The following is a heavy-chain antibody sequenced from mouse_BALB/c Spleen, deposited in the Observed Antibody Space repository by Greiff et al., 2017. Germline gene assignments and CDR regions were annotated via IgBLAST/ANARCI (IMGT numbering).Heavy chain of an antibody. J-gene: IGHJ3*01. CDR1: GFSLTSYG. CDR3: ARTGDYGSLIAY. D-gene: IGHD1-1*02. V-gene: IGHV2-2*02. Sequence: VQLQQSGPGLVQPSQSLSITCTVSGFSLTSYGVHWVRQSPGKGLEWLGVIWSGGSTDYNAAFISRLSISKDNSKSQVFFKMNSLQANDTAIYNCARTGDYGSLIAYWGQGTLVTVSA. CDR2: IWSGGST.